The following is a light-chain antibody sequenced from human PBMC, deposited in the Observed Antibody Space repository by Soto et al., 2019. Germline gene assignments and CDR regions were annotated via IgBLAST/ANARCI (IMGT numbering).Light chain of an antibody. V-gene: IGLV2-23*03. CDR3: CSYAGSNTFV. CDR1: SSDVGNYNL. CDR2: EGS. J-gene: IGLJ1*01. Sequence: QSVLTQPASVSGSPGQSITISCTGTSSDVGNYNLVSWCQQHPGKAPKLMIYEGSKRPSGVSNRFSGSKSGNTASLTISGLQAEHEADYYCCSYAGSNTFVFGTGTKVTVL.